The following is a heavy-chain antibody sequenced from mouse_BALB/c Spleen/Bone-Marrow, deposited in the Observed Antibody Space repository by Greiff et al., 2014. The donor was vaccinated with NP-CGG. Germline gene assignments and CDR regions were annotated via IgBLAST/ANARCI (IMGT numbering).Heavy chain of an antibody. D-gene: IGHD1-1*01. CDR1: GYTFTSYW. V-gene: IGHV1-87*01. J-gene: IGHJ4*01. Sequence: QVQLQQSGAELARPGASVKLSCKASGYTFTSYWMQWVKRRPGQGLEWIGTIYPGDGDTRYTQKFKGKATSTADKSSTTAYMQLSSLASEDSAVYYCAGNYYYGSSWSAMDYWGQGTSVTVSS. CDR3: AGNYYYGSSWSAMDY. CDR2: IYPGDGDT.